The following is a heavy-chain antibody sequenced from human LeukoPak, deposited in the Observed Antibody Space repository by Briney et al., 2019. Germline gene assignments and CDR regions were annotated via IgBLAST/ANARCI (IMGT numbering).Heavy chain of an antibody. CDR1: GLTFSSYS. CDR3: ARGRYCSSTSCHYFDY. Sequence: GGSLRLSCAASGLTFSSYSMNWVRQAPGKGLEWVSSISSSSSYIYYADSVKGRFTISRDNAKNSLYLQMNSLRAEDTAVYYGARGRYCSSTSCHYFDYWGQGTLVTVSS. J-gene: IGHJ4*02. D-gene: IGHD2-2*01. CDR2: ISSSSSYI. V-gene: IGHV3-21*01.